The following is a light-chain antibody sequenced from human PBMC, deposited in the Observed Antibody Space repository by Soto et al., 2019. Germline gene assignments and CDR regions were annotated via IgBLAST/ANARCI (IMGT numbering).Light chain of an antibody. CDR2: GAS. J-gene: IGKJ3*01. CDR1: QSLSSNY. Sequence: EIVLPQSPGTLSLSPGERATLSCRASQSLSSNYLAWYQQRPGQSPRLLVYGASSRATGIPARFSGSGFGTDFALTISRLEPEDSAVYYCHQYDNAPFTFGPGTRVVIK. V-gene: IGKV3-20*01. CDR3: HQYDNAPFT.